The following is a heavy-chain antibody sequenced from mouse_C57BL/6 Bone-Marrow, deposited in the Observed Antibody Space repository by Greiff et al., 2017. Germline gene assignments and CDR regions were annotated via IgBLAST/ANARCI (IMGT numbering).Heavy chain of an antibody. Sequence: EVQLQQSGPGMVKPSQSLSLTCTVTGYSITSGYDWHWIRHFPGNKLEWMGYISYSGSTNYNPSLKSRISITHDTSKNHFFLKLNSVTTEDTATYYCARDLMDYWGQGTSVTVSS. CDR2: ISYSGST. CDR1: GYSITSGYD. J-gene: IGHJ4*01. V-gene: IGHV3-1*01. CDR3: ARDLMDY.